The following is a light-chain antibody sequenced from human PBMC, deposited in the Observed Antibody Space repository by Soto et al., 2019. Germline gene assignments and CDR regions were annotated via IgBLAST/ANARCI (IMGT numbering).Light chain of an antibody. CDR1: QSVTTF. CDR2: DVS. CDR3: QQRINWPLT. Sequence: EIVLTQSPVTLSLSPGERATLSCRASQSVTTFLAWYQQKPGQAPRLLIYDVSNRATGIPARFSGSGSGTDFTLTISSLEPEDFADYYCQQRINWPLTFGGGTNVEIK. J-gene: IGKJ4*01. V-gene: IGKV3-11*01.